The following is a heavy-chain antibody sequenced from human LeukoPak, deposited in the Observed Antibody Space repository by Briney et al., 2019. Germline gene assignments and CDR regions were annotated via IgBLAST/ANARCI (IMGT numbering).Heavy chain of an antibody. J-gene: IGHJ4*02. CDR1: GFGFSTSW. Sequence: GGSLRLSCAASGFGFSTSWMHWVRQAPGKGLVWVARVNGDGSTTNYADSVQGRFTISRDTAKNTLFLQMNSLGAEDTAVYYCVGTGTHCYWGQGTLVTVSS. V-gene: IGHV3-74*01. CDR2: VNGDGSTT. D-gene: IGHD3-10*01. CDR3: VGTGTHCY.